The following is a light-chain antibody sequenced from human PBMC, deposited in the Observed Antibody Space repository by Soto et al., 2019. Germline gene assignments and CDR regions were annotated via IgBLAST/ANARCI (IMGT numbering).Light chain of an antibody. Sequence: EIVMTQSPVILSVSPGERATLSCRASQSVGTNLAWYQQKPGQAPRLLISGAATRATGIPDRFSGSGSGTDFTLTISRLEPEDFAMYYCQLYGSSPGLFTFGPGTKVDIK. CDR1: QSVGTN. V-gene: IGKV3-20*01. CDR3: QLYGSSPGLFT. J-gene: IGKJ3*01. CDR2: GAA.